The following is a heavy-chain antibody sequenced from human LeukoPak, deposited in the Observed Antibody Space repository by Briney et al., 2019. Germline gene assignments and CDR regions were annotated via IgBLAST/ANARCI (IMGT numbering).Heavy chain of an antibody. CDR3: ARSGPQFWFDP. D-gene: IGHD3-10*01. J-gene: IGHJ5*02. CDR1: GYTFTSYY. CDR2: INPSGGST. Sequence: ASVKVSCKASGYTFTSYYMHWVRQAPGQGLEWMGIINPSGGSTSYAQKFQGKVTMTRDTSTSTVYMELSSLRSEDTAVYYCARSGPQFWFDPWGQGTLVTVSS. V-gene: IGHV1-46*01.